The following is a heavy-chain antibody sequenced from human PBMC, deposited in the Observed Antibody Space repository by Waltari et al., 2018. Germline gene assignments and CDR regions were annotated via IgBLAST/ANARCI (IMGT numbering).Heavy chain of an antibody. J-gene: IGHJ4*02. CDR3: AKDLIVGATDY. Sequence: QVQLVESGGGVVQPGRSLRLSCSASGFTFSSYGMPWVRQAPGKGLELVAVISYDGSNKYYADSGKGRFTISRDNSKNTLYLQMNSLRAEDTAVYYCAKDLIVGATDYWGQGTLVTVSS. D-gene: IGHD1-26*01. CDR1: GFTFSSYG. V-gene: IGHV3-30*18. CDR2: ISYDGSNK.